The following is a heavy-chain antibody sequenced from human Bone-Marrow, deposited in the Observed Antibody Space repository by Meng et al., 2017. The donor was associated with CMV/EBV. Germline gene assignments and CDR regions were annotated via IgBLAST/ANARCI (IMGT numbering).Heavy chain of an antibody. CDR3: ARGGRYAGFDP. CDR2: IYHSGST. CDR1: GYSISSGYY. J-gene: IGHJ5*02. D-gene: IGHD1-1*01. Sequence: SETLSLTCTVSGYSISSGYYWGWIRQPPGKGLEWIGSIYHSGSTYYNPSLKSRVTISVDTSKNQFSLKLSSVTAADTAVYYCARGGRYAGFDPWGQGTRVTVSS. V-gene: IGHV4-38-2*02.